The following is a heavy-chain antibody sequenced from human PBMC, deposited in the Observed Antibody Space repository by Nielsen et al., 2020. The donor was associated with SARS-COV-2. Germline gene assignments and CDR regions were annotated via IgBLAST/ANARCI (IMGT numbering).Heavy chain of an antibody. CDR3: ARGVGEQQLVFDY. Sequence: SETLSLTCTVSGGSISSSSYYWGWIRQPPGKGLEWIGSIYYSGSTYYNPSLKSRVTISVDTSKNQFSLKLSSVTAADTAVYYCARGVGEQQLVFDYWGQGTLVTVSS. CDR1: GGSISSSSYY. CDR2: IYYSGST. V-gene: IGHV4-39*07. J-gene: IGHJ4*02. D-gene: IGHD6-13*01.